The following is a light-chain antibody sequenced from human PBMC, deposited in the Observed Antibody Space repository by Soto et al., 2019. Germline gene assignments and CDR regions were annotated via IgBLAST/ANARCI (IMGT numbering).Light chain of an antibody. J-gene: IGKJ1*01. CDR1: QSVRSN. CDR3: QQHNNWPPWT. V-gene: IGKV3-15*01. Sequence: EKVMKQAPATLSVYPGERATLSCRASQSVRSNLALYHHKPGQAPRLLIYGASTRATVIPAIIICSGSGREFTIPTSSLQSADFVVFYCQQHNNWPPWTFGQGTKVDIK. CDR2: GAS.